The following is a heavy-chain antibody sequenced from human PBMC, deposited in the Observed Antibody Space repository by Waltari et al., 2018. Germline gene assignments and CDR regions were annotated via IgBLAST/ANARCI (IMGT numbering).Heavy chain of an antibody. D-gene: IGHD4-17*01. J-gene: IGHJ3*01. Sequence: VQLLDSGGGVVQPGGSLRLSCATSGFIFSRHGMHWVRQIPGKGLEWVAFISFDGKKIFDADSVRGRFTTSRDNSNSIVFLQMNSLRPEDSGVYYCAKDGDYSPTEYDAFDVWGQGTVVTVSP. CDR1: GFIFSRHG. V-gene: IGHV3-30*02. CDR2: ISFDGKKI. CDR3: AKDGDYSPTEYDAFDV.